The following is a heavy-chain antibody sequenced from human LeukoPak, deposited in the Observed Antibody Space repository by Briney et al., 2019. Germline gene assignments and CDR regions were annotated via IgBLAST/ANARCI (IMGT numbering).Heavy chain of an antibody. J-gene: IGHJ4*02. CDR3: ARAIAVVDY. D-gene: IGHD6-19*01. CDR1: GYTFTDYY. CDR2: INPNSGGT. Sequence: GASVKVSCKASGYTFTDYYIHWVRQAPGQGLEWMGWINPNSGGTNSAQKFQGRVTMTKDTSISTAYMELSRLRSDDTAVYFCARAIAVVDYWGQGTLVTASS. V-gene: IGHV1-2*02.